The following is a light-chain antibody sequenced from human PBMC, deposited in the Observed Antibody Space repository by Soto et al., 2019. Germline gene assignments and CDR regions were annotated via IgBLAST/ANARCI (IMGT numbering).Light chain of an antibody. CDR1: QTISSW. CDR2: KAY. Sequence: DIQMTQSPSTLSGSVGDRVTITCRASQTISSWLAWYQQKPGKAPKLLIYKAYTLKSGVQSRFSGSGSGTEFTLTIRSLQPEDLATYYCKQSYSTPKTFGQGTKVDI. V-gene: IGKV1-5*03. CDR3: KQSYSTPKT. J-gene: IGKJ1*01.